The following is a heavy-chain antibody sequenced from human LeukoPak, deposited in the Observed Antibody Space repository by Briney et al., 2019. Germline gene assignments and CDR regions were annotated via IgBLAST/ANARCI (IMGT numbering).Heavy chain of an antibody. Sequence: ASVKVSCKASGGTFSSYAISWVRQPPGQGLEWMGGMIPIFGTGNYAQQFQGRVTITADESTSKAYMELSSLRSEDTAVYYCARLFGSMVTKKTFDYWGQGTLVTVSS. CDR1: GGTFSSYA. CDR2: MIPIFGTG. CDR3: ARLFGSMVTKKTFDY. V-gene: IGHV1-69*13. D-gene: IGHD5-18*01. J-gene: IGHJ4*02.